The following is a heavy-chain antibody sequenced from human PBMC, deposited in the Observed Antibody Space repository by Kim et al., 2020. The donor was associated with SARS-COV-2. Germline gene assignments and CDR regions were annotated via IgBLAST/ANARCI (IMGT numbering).Heavy chain of an antibody. J-gene: IGHJ6*02. CDR2: ISSSSSYI. D-gene: IGHD5-18*01. Sequence: GGSLRLSCAASGFTFSSYSMNWVRQAPGKGLEWVSSISSSSSYIYYADSVKGRFTISRDNAKNSLYLQMNSLRAEDTAVYYCARWRIQLWFEGSYYYYGMDVWGQGTPVTVSS. CDR1: GFTFSSYS. V-gene: IGHV3-21*01. CDR3: ARWRIQLWFEGSYYYYGMDV.